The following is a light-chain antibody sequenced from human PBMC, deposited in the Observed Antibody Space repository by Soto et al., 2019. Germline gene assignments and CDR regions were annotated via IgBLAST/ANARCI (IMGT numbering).Light chain of an antibody. V-gene: IGKV3-15*01. CDR3: QQYNNWPYT. CDR1: QSVSSN. Sequence: EIVMTQSPATLSVSPGERATLSCRASQSVSSNLAWYQQKPGQAPRLLIYGASTRATGIPARFSGSGSGTEFTLTISRLHSEDFAVYYCQQYNNWPYTFGQGAKLEIK. J-gene: IGKJ2*01. CDR2: GAS.